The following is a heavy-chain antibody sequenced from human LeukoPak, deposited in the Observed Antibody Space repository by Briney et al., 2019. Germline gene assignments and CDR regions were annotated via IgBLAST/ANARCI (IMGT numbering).Heavy chain of an antibody. CDR2: INRDGSEK. CDR1: GFTFSSYW. D-gene: IGHD1-26*01. V-gene: IGHV3-7*01. J-gene: IGHJ4*02. CDR3: ASLVGTTRAFDY. Sequence: GGSLRLSCAASGFTFSSYWKSWVRQAPGKGLEWVANINRDGSEKYYVDSVKGRFTISRDNAKNSLYLQMNSLRAEDTAVYYCASLVGTTRAFDYWGQGTLVTVSS.